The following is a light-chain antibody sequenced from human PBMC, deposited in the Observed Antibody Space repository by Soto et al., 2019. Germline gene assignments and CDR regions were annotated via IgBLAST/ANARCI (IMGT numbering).Light chain of an antibody. CDR1: SSDVGGYNY. Sequence: QSALTQPASVSGSPGQSITISCTGTSSDVGGYNYVFWYQQHPDKAPKLILYDVSSRPSGISDRFSGSKSGNTASLTISGLQAEDEADYYCTSYPAGSTYVFGTGTQLTVL. CDR3: TSYPAGSTYV. CDR2: DVS. V-gene: IGLV2-14*01. J-gene: IGLJ1*01.